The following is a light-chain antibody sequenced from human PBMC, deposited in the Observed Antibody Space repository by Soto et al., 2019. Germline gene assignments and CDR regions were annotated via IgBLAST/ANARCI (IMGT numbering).Light chain of an antibody. J-gene: IGKJ4*02. CDR1: ESVLKDYNNTKC. CDR3: QQYYRSHIT. Sequence: DIVMTPSPDSLAVSRGERATIPCQSRESVLKDYNNTKCLAWCQPPHGQPPKLXTYWASTRESGVLERGFSRGAWRACTRTISSLQAEDVVVDYCQQYYRSHITFGEGTKVDIK. V-gene: IGKV4-1*01. CDR2: WAS.